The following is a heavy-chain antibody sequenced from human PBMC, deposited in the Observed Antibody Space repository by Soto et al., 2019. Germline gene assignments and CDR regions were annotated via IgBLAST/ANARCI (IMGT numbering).Heavy chain of an antibody. V-gene: IGHV1-2*02. CDR1: GYTFSDYF. CDR2: INPKTAAT. J-gene: IGHJ6*02. CDR3: ARIKWGLDYYSGMDV. D-gene: IGHD1-26*01. Sequence: QVQLVQSGAEVRKSGASVKVSCKASGYTFSDYFIQWLRQAPGQGLEWVAWINPKTAATNYAKKFQDRVTVTSDTALSTAYLELTRLRPDDTALYYCARIKWGLDYYSGMDVWGQVTAVSVSS.